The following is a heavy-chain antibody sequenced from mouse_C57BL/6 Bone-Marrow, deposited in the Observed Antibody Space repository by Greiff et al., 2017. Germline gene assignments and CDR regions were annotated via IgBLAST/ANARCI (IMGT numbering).Heavy chain of an antibody. D-gene: IGHD2-3*01. CDR1: GYTFTDYY. CDR2: INPNNGGT. V-gene: IGHV1-26*01. Sequence: VQLQQSGPELVKPGASVKISCKASGYTFTDYYMNWVKQSHGKSLEWIGDINPNNGGTSYNQKFKGKATLTVDKSSSTDYMELRSLTSEDSAVYYCARRGWLPAWFAYWGQGTLVTVSA. J-gene: IGHJ3*01. CDR3: ARRGWLPAWFAY.